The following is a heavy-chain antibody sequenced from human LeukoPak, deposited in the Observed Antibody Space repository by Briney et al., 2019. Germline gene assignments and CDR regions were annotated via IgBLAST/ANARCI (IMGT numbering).Heavy chain of an antibody. Sequence: GGSLRLSCAASGFTFSSYEMNWVRQAPGKGLEWVSTISESGVGTYYTDSVKGRFTISRDNSKNTVYLQMNSLRVEDTAVYYCAKRRFGRSGYFFDYWGQGTLVTVSS. V-gene: IGHV3-23*01. J-gene: IGHJ4*02. CDR1: GFTFSSYE. CDR3: AKRRFGRSGYFFDY. D-gene: IGHD3-22*01. CDR2: ISESGVGT.